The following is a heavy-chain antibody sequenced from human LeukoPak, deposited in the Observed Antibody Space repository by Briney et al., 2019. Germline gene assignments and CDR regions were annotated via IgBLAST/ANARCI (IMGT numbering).Heavy chain of an antibody. CDR3: AGSSSGHDGSGYRPFDY. J-gene: IGHJ4*02. Sequence: GGSRRLSCEASGIAFSNYFMTWVRQAPGKGLEWVVNVKKDGSEQNYVDSVKGRFTISRDNAQNSLYLQMNSLRAEDTAVYYCAGSSSGHDGSGYRPFDYWGQGTLVTVSS. CDR1: GIAFSNYF. CDR2: VKKDGSEQ. D-gene: IGHD3-22*01. V-gene: IGHV3-7*04.